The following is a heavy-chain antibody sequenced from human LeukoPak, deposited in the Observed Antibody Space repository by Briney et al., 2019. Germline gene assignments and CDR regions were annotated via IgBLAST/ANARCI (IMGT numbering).Heavy chain of an antibody. J-gene: IGHJ4*02. CDR3: ARDSASESHAYTFDY. V-gene: IGHV1-2*02. D-gene: IGHD5-24*01. CDR1: GFPFTDFY. CDR2: INLRTGGT. Sequence: ASVKVSCKASGFPFTDFYIHWVRQAPGQGLEWMGEINLRTGGTKYVQNLQGRVTMTRDASITTAYVELSRLTSDDTAMYYCARDSASESHAYTFDYWGQGALVTVSS.